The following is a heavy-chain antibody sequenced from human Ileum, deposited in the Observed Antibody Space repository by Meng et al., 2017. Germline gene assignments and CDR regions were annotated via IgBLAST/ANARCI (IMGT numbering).Heavy chain of an antibody. J-gene: IGHJ5*02. CDR1: GGSFSGYY. CDR2: INHSGST. Sequence: LQPWGAGLLRPSETLSLTRAVYGGSFSGYYWSWIRQPPGKGLEWIGEINHSGSTNYNPSLKSRVTISVDTSKNQFSLKLSSVTAADTAVYYCARGGPWFDPWGQGTLVTVSS. CDR3: ARGGPWFDP. V-gene: IGHV4-34*01.